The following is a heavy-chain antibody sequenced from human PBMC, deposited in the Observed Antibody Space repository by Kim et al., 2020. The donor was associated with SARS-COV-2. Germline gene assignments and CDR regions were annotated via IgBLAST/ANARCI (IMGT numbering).Heavy chain of an antibody. CDR2: ISGSGGST. J-gene: IGHJ4*02. D-gene: IGHD3-22*01. CDR3: AKVYYDSSGYYYLSPSYTPDLDY. CDR1: GFTFSSYA. Sequence: GSLRLSCAASGFTFSSYAMSWVRQAPGKGLEWVSAISGSGGSTYYADSVKGRFTISRDNSKNTLYLQMNSLRAEDTAVYYCAKVYYDSSGYYYLSPSYTPDLDYWGQGTLVTVSS. V-gene: IGHV3-23*01.